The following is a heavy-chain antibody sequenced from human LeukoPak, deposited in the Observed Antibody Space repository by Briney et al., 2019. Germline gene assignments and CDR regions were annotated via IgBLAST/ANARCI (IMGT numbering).Heavy chain of an antibody. CDR1: GFTFGDFY. D-gene: IGHD3-22*01. CDR3: ARDHHYDTSGYIDY. V-gene: IGHV3-11*05. J-gene: IGHJ4*02. Sequence: GGSLRLSCAASGFTFGDFYMSWIRQAPGKGLEWVSYISSTSAYTNYADSVKGRFTISRDNAKNSLYLQMPSLRVEDTAVYYCARDHHYDTSGYIDYWGQGSLVTVSS. CDR2: ISSTSAYT.